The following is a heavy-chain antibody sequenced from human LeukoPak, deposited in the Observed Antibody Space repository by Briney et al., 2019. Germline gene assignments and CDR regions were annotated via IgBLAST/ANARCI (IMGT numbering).Heavy chain of an antibody. CDR2: ISHSGST. CDR1: GGSFSGYY. D-gene: IGHD2-8*02. J-gene: IGHJ4*02. CDR3: ARGWSHLDY. Sequence: SETLSLTCAVYGGSFSGYYWSWMRQPPGKGLEWIGEISHSGSTNYNPSLKSRVTISVDTSKNQFSLKLSSVTAADTAVYYCARGWSHLDYWGQGTLVTVSS. V-gene: IGHV4-34*01.